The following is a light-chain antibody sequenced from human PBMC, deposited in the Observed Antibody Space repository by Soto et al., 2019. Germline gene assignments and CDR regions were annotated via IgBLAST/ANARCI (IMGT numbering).Light chain of an antibody. CDR2: TAA. CDR1: QTTNNY. Sequence: DIQLTQSPTSLSASVGDSVTITCRASQTTNNYLYWYQQKPGKAPKLLIDTAASLESGVPLRFGGSGSGTDFTLIISSLQPDDFATYYCQQCNTPFTFGGGTKVDIK. V-gene: IGKV1-39*01. J-gene: IGKJ4*01. CDR3: QQCNTPFT.